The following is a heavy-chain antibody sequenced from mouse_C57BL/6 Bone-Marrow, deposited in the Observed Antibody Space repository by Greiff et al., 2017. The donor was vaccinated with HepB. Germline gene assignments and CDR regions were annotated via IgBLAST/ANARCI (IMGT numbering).Heavy chain of an antibody. D-gene: IGHD1-1*01. CDR3: ARLLFPMDY. V-gene: IGHV1-81*01. J-gene: IGHJ4*01. CDR2: IYPRSGNT. Sequence: QVQLKESGAELARPGASVKLSCKASGYTFISYGISWVKQRTGQGLEWIGEIYPRSGNTYYNEKFKGKATLTADKSSSTAYMELRSLTSEDSAVYFCARLLFPMDYWGQGTSVTVSS. CDR1: GYTFISYG.